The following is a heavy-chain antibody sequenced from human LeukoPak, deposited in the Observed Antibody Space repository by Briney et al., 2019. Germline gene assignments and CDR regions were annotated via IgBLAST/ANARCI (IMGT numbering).Heavy chain of an antibody. J-gene: IGHJ4*02. V-gene: IGHV1-8*02. CDR3: AINWNSLNY. CDR1: GYTFTSYG. D-gene: IGHD1/OR15-1a*01. CDR2: MSPNSGNT. Sequence: ASVKVSCKASGYTFTSYGISWVRQATGQGLEWMGWMSPNSGNTVYPQKFQGRVTMTRTSSVSTAYMELSSLTSEDTAVYYCAINWNSLNYWGQGTLVTVSS.